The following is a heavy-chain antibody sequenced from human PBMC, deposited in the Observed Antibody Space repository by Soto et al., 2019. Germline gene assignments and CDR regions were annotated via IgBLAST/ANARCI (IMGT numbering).Heavy chain of an antibody. CDR3: ARGVVRYYYGSGSYHNWFAP. J-gene: IGHJ5*02. Sequence: GASVKVSCKASGGTFSSYAISWVRQAPGQGLEWMGGIIPIFGTANYAQKFQGRVTITADKSTSTAYMELSSLRPEDTAVYYCARGVVRYYYGSGSYHNWFAPWGQGTLVTVSS. V-gene: IGHV1-69*06. CDR2: IIPIFGTA. CDR1: GGTFSSYA. D-gene: IGHD3-10*01.